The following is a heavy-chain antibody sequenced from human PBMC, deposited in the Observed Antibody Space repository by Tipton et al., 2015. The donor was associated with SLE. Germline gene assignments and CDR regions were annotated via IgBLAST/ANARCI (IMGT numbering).Heavy chain of an antibody. V-gene: IGHV3-30-3*01. J-gene: IGHJ3*02. CDR3: ARDAPKGRAFDI. CDR1: GFTFSSYA. CDR2: ISYDGSNK. Sequence: SLRLSCAASGFTFSSYAMHWVRQAPGKGLEWVAVISYDGSNKYYADSVKGRFTISRDNSKNTLYLQMNSLRAEDTAVYYCARDAPKGRAFDIWGQGTMVTVSS.